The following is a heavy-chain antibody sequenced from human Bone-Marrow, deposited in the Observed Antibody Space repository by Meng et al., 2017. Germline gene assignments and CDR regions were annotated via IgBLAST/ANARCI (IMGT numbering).Heavy chain of an antibody. CDR3: AKYSYGLGDYFDY. V-gene: IGHV3-30*04. J-gene: IGHJ4*02. Sequence: GESLKISCAASGFTFSSYAMHWVRQAPGKGLEWVAVISYDGSNKYYADAVKGRFTISRHNSKNTLYLQVNSLRAEDTALYYCAKYSYGLGDYFDYWGQGALVTVSS. CDR1: GFTFSSYA. CDR2: ISYDGSNK. D-gene: IGHD3-10*01.